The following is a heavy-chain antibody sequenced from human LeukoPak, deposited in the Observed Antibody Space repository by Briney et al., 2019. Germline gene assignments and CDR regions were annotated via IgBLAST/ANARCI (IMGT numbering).Heavy chain of an antibody. D-gene: IGHD1/OR15-1a*01. Sequence: SETLSLTCTVSGGSISSSSYYWGWIRQPPGKGLEWIGSIYYSGSTYYSPSLKSRVTISVDTSKNQFSLKLSSVTAADTAVYYCARDWNSENNYWGQGTLVTVSS. J-gene: IGHJ4*02. CDR3: ARDWNSENNY. CDR1: GGSISSSSYY. CDR2: IYYSGST. V-gene: IGHV4-39*07.